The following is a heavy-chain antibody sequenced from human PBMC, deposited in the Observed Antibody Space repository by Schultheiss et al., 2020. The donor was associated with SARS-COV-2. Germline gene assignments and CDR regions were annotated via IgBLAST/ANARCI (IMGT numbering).Heavy chain of an antibody. D-gene: IGHD2-15*01. CDR1: GFTFSNAW. J-gene: IGHJ4*02. CDR3: ARVDIVVVVAAIYFDY. Sequence: GGSLRLSCAASGFTFSNAWMNWVRQAPGKGLEWVSYISSSSSTIYYADSVKGRFTISRDNAKNSLYLQMNSLRDEDTAVYCCARVDIVVVVAAIYFDYWGQGTLVTVSS. V-gene: IGHV3-48*02. CDR2: ISSSSSTI.